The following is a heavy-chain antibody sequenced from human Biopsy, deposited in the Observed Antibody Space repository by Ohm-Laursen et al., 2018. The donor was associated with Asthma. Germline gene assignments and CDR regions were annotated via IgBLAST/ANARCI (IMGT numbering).Heavy chain of an antibody. J-gene: IGHJ4*02. Sequence: TLSLTCTVSYGSITSGGYYWTWIRQHPGKGLEWIGFIYYSGGTYYNPSLKSRVSISIDTSKNQFSLKLGSVTAADTAVYYCARAQDYYDSRGYYRSFDYWGQGTLVTVSS. CDR1: YGSITSGGYY. V-gene: IGHV4-31*03. CDR3: ARAQDYYDSRGYYRSFDY. D-gene: IGHD3-22*01. CDR2: IYYSGGT.